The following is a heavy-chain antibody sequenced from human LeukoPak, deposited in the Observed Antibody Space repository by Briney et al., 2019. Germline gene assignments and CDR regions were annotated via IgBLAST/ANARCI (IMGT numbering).Heavy chain of an antibody. V-gene: IGHV3-9*01. CDR3: ARDGAGVRGFDY. CDR1: GFPFDEHA. Sequence: GGSLRLSCAASGFPFDEHAMHWVRQAPGKGLEWVSGISYSSETIGYVDSVKGRFTISRDNVRKSLYLQMNSLRAEDTAVYYCARDGAGVRGFDYWGQGTLVTVSS. J-gene: IGHJ4*02. CDR2: ISYSSETI. D-gene: IGHD3-10*01.